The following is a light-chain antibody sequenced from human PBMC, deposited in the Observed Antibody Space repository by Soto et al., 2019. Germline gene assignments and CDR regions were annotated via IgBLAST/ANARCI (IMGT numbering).Light chain of an antibody. CDR2: EAS. CDR1: GSDVRTYNL. J-gene: IGLJ1*01. V-gene: IGLV2-23*01. Sequence: QSALTQPASVSGSPGQSITISCTVTGSDVRTYNLVSWYQQHPGKVPKLIIYEASKRPSGVSNRFSGSQPGNTASLTVSGLQAEDEAFHYCCSYAGDMTLVFGSGTKGTVL. CDR3: CSYAGDMTLV.